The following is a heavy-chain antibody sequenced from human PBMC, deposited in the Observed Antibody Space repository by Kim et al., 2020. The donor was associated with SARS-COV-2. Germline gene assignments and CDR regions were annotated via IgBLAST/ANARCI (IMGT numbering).Heavy chain of an antibody. D-gene: IGHD2-15*01. J-gene: IGHJ4*02. CDR3: ATVYCSGGRCNLSPDY. CDR2: INPNGGST. CDR1: GYTFTSYY. V-gene: IGHV1-46*01. Sequence: ASVKVSCKASGYTFTSYYIHWVRQAPGQGLEWMGIINPNGGSTSYAQRFQGRLTVTRDTSTSTVYMELSSLRSEDTAVYYCATVYCSGGRCNLSPDYWGQGTLVTVSS.